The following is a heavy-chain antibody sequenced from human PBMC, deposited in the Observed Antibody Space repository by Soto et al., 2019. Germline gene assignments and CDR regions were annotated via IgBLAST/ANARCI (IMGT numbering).Heavy chain of an antibody. V-gene: IGHV1-2*02. Sequence: ASVKVSCKASGDAFAVYYMHWVRDAPGQGLEWMGWINPKSGGTMYPQKFQGRVTMTKDTSITTVYMELSNLSPDDTAVYYCGRGRSGELVVFYWGQGTLVTVSS. D-gene: IGHD1-7*01. CDR3: GRGRSGELVVFY. CDR2: INPKSGGT. CDR1: GDAFAVYY. J-gene: IGHJ4*02.